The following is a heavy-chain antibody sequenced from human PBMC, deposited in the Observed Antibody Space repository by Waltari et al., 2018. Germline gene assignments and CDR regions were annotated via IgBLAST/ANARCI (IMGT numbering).Heavy chain of an antibody. Sequence: QVQLQQWGAGLLKPSETLSLTCAVYGGSFSGYYWSWIRQPPGKGLEWIGEINHSGSTNYNPSLKSRVTISVDTSKNQFSLKLSSVTAADTAVYYCARDQPFDYWGQGTLVTVSS. CDR1: GGSFSGYY. V-gene: IGHV4-34*01. CDR3: ARDQPFDY. CDR2: INHSGST. J-gene: IGHJ4*02.